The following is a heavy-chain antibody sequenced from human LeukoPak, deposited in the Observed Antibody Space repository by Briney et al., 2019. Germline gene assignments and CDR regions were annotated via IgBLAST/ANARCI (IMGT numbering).Heavy chain of an antibody. D-gene: IGHD1-14*01. Sequence: PGGSLRLSCAAPGFTFSEHHMDWVRQAPGQGLEWIGRCRNKANSYTTEFAASVRGRFTISRGDSQNSVYLQLNSLKTEDTAVYYCARVTQEGGYYGMDVWGQGTTVTVSS. V-gene: IGHV3-72*01. CDR1: GFTFSEHH. J-gene: IGHJ6*02. CDR2: CRNKANSYTT. CDR3: ARVTQEGGYYGMDV.